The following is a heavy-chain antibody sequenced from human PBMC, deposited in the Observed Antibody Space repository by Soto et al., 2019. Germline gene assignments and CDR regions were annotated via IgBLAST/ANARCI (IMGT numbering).Heavy chain of an antibody. D-gene: IGHD3-10*01. CDR3: ARDLVLWFGELTDGMDV. CDR2: IKQDGSEK. Sequence: GGSLRLSCAASGFTFSSYWMSWVRQAPGKGLVWVANIKQDGSEKYYVDSVKGRFTISRDNAKNSLYLQMNSLRAEDTAVYYCARDLVLWFGELTDGMDVWGQGTTVTVSS. CDR1: GFTFSSYW. J-gene: IGHJ6*02. V-gene: IGHV3-7*03.